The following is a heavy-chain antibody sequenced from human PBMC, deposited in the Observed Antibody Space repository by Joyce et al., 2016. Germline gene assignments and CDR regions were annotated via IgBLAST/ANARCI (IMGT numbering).Heavy chain of an antibody. Sequence: EVQLVQSGAEVKKPGESLRISCKGSGYSFTNFWISCVRQMPGKGLEWMGMIDPSESYTNDSPSFQGHVTISADESISTAYLQWSSLKASDTAIYYCAKHIGDFWGGDLNWFDPWGQGTLVTVSS. J-gene: IGHJ5*02. CDR3: AKHIGDFWGGDLNWFDP. D-gene: IGHD3-3*01. V-gene: IGHV5-10-1*03. CDR1: GYSFTNFW. CDR2: IDPSESYT.